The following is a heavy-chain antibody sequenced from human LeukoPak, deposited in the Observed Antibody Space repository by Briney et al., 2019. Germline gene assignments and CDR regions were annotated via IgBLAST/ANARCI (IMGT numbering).Heavy chain of an antibody. CDR3: ARAYSSSQEYYYYGMDV. CDR2: INPNSGGT. V-gene: IGHV1-2*02. D-gene: IGHD6-13*01. Sequence: VASVKLSCKASGFTFTGYNMHWVRQAPGQGLEWMGWINPNSGGTNYAQKFQGRVTMTRDTSISIAYMELSRLRSDDTAVYYCARAYSSSQEYYYYGMDVWGQGTTVTVSS. CDR1: GFTFTGYN. J-gene: IGHJ6*02.